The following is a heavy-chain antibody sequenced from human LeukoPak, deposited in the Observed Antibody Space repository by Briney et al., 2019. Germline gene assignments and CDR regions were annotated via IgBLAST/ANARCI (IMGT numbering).Heavy chain of an antibody. J-gene: IGHJ3*02. Sequence: GGSLRLSCAASGFTFSSYGMPWVRQAPGKGLEWVAVIWYDGSNKYYADSVKGRFTISRDNSKNTLYLQMNSLRAEDTAVYYCAREVVAFDIWGQGTMVTVSS. V-gene: IGHV3-33*01. CDR1: GFTFSSYG. CDR2: IWYDGSNK. CDR3: AREVVAFDI. D-gene: IGHD6-6*01.